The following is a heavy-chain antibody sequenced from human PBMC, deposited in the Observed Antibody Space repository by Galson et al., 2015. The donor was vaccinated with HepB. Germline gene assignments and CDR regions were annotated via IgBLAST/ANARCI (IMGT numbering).Heavy chain of an antibody. CDR3: ARGTSYCHGGRCPYLDY. CDR1: GFAFKNFG. D-gene: IGHD2-15*01. J-gene: IGHJ4*02. V-gene: IGHV3-33*01. Sequence: SLRLSCAASGFAFKNFGMHWVRQVPGKGLEWVAVIYYDGITKYFADSVKGRFTVSRDNPKNTLFLHMDSLRAEDTAVYYCARGTSYCHGGRCPYLDYWGQGTLVTVSS. CDR2: IYYDGITK.